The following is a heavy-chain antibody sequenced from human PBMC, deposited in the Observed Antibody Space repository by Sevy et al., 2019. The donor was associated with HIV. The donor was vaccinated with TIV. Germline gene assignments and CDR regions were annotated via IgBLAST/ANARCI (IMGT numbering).Heavy chain of an antibody. CDR2: ISAYNGNT. D-gene: IGHD3-16*02. J-gene: IGHJ4*02. CDR3: AREHLGELSGDYFDY. Sequence: ASVKVSCKASGYTFTSYGISWVRQAPGQGLEWMGWISAYNGNTNYAQKLQGRVTMTTDTSTSTAYMELRSLRSDDTAVYYCAREHLGELSGDYFDYWGQGTLVTVSS. V-gene: IGHV1-18*01. CDR1: GYTFTSYG.